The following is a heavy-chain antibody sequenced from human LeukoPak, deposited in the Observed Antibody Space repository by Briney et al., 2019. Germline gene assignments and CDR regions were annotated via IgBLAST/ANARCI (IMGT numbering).Heavy chain of an antibody. CDR3: ARDLIKSAGAFDI. J-gene: IGHJ3*02. CDR1: GGTFSSYA. V-gene: IGHV1-69*13. Sequence: GASVKVSCKASGGTFSSYAISWVRQAPGQGLEWMGGIIPIFGTANYAQKFQGRVTITADESASTAYMELSSLRSEDTAVYYCARDLIKSAGAFDIWGQGTMVTVSS. D-gene: IGHD3-10*01. CDR2: IIPIFGTA.